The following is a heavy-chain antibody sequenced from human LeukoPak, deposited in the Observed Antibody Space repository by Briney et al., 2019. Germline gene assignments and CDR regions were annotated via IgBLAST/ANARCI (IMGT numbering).Heavy chain of an antibody. CDR2: ISGSGGST. V-gene: IGHV3-23*01. CDR1: GFTFSSYA. CDR3: ARDYNYDSSAHDDALDI. D-gene: IGHD3-22*01. Sequence: GGSLRLSCAASGFTFSSYAMSWVRQAPGKGLECVSAISGSGGSTYYADSVKGRFTISRDNSTNTLYLQMNSLRAEDTAVYYCARDYNYDSSAHDDALDIWGPGTMVTVSS. J-gene: IGHJ3*02.